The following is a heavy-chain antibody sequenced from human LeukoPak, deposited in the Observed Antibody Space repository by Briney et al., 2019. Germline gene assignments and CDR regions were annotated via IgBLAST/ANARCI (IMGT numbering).Heavy chain of an antibody. CDR1: GFRFSDYY. Sequence: PGGSLRLSCVTSGFRFSDYYMMWIRQAPGKGPEWVAHISSGAATTLYADSVKGRFTVSRGNAKNSLYLEMTSLRPEDTAVYYCARDRGSTVTTVGYWGQGTLVTVSS. CDR3: ARDRGSTVTTVGY. J-gene: IGHJ4*02. V-gene: IGHV3-11*04. D-gene: IGHD4-17*01. CDR2: ISSGAATT.